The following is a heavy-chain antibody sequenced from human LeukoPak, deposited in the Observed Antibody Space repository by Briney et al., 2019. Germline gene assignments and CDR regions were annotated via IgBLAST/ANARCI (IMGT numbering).Heavy chain of an antibody. J-gene: IGHJ4*02. V-gene: IGHV4-39*01. CDR2: IYYSGST. CDR1: GGSFSSSSYY. CDR3: ARHNYDSSGFLKY. D-gene: IGHD3-22*01. Sequence: SETPSLTCTVSGGSFSSSSYYWGWIRQPPGKGLEWIGSIYYSGSTYYNPSLKSRVTISVDTSKNQFSLKLSSVTAADTAVYYCARHNYDSSGFLKYWGQGTLVTVSS.